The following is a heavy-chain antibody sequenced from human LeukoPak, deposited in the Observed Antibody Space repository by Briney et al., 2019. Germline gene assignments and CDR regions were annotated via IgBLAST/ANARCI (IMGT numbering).Heavy chain of an antibody. D-gene: IGHD3-3*01. CDR2: ISASGGST. V-gene: IGHV3-23*01. J-gene: IGHJ4*02. Sequence: GGSLRLSCAASGFTFSTYAMSWVRQPPGEGLEWVSLISASGGSTFYADSVKGRFTISRDNSKNTLYLQVNSLRAEDTAVYYCAKWDSYYNFWSGYYIYWGQGTLVTVSS. CDR1: GFTFSTYA. CDR3: AKWDSYYNFWSGYYIY.